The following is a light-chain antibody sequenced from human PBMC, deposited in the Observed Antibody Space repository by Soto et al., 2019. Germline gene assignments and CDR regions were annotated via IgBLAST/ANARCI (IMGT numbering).Light chain of an antibody. Sequence: DIQMTQSPSTLSASVGDRVTITCRASTSISSWLDWYQQNPGKAPKLLIYTASSLESGAPSRFSGIRSGTEYTVTISSLQPADFATDYCQQYNSPWTFGQGTKVDIK. V-gene: IGKV1-5*03. J-gene: IGKJ1*01. CDR1: TSISSW. CDR3: QQYNSPWT. CDR2: TAS.